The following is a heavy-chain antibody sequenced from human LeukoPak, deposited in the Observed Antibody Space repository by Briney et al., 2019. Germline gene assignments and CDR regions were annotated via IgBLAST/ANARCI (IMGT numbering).Heavy chain of an antibody. CDR1: GFTVSSNY. Sequence: GGSLRLSCAASGFTVSSNYMSWVRQAPGKGLGWVSVIYSGGSTYYADSVKGRFTISRDNSKNTLYLQMNSLRAEDTAVYYCAREVAVAAAGFDYWGQGTLVTVSS. CDR3: AREVAVAAAGFDY. V-gene: IGHV3-66*01. D-gene: IGHD6-19*01. CDR2: IYSGGST. J-gene: IGHJ4*02.